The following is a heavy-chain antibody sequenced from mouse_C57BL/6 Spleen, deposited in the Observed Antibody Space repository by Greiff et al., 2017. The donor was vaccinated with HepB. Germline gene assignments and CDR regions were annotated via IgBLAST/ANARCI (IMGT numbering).Heavy chain of an antibody. CDR3: ASHLRIRRGFAY. CDR1: GYTFTDYN. J-gene: IGHJ3*01. D-gene: IGHD1-2*01. CDR2: INPNNGGT. V-gene: IGHV1-22*01. Sequence: EVQLQQSGPELVKPGASVKMSCKASGYTFTDYNMHWVKQSHGKSLEWIGYINPNNGGTSYNQKFKGKATLTVNKSSSTAYMELRSLTSEDSAVYYCASHLRIRRGFAYWGQGTLVTVSA.